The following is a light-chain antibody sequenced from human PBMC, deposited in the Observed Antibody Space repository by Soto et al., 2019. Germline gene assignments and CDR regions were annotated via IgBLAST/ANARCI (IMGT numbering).Light chain of an antibody. CDR1: QSVGSSY. Sequence: IEVTQSPSSLAASLGDRVTLSCRASQSVGSSYLAWYQHTPGQAPRILIYGATSRATGIPDRFSGGGSGTEFTLTISSLQPDDFATYYCQQYNTYATFGQGTKVDIK. V-gene: IGKV3D-15*01. CDR3: QQYNTYAT. J-gene: IGKJ1*01. CDR2: GAT.